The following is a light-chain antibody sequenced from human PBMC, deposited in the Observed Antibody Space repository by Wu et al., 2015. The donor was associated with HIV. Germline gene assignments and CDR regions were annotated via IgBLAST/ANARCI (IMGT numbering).Light chain of an antibody. Sequence: EIVLTQPPGTLSLSAGERATLSCRASQTVSSNYLAWYQQKPGQAPRLLIYGASSRATGIPDRFSGSGSGTDFTLTISRLEPEDFVVYYCQQYGDTPLTFGGGTKVEIK. CDR2: GAS. V-gene: IGKV3-20*01. CDR3: QQYGDTPLT. CDR1: QTVSSNY. J-gene: IGKJ4*01.